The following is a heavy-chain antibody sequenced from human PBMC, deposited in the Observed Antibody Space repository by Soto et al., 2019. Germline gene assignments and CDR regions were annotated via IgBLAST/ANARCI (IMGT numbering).Heavy chain of an antibody. J-gene: IGHJ4*02. CDR1: GGSISSGDYY. CDR3: AREHDSIDY. D-gene: IGHD3-22*01. V-gene: IGHV4-30-4*01. CDR2: IYYSGST. Sequence: SETLSLTCTVSGGSISSGDYYWSWIRRPPGKGLEWIGYIYYSGSTYYNPSLKSRVTMSVDTSKNQFSLKLSSVTAADTAVYYCAREHDSIDYWGQGTLVTVSS.